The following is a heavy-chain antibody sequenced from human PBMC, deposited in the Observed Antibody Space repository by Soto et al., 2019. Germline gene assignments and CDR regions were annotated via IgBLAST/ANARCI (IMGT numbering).Heavy chain of an antibody. CDR1: GGSISSGGYY. Sequence: ASETLSLTCTVSGGSISSGGYYWSWIRQHPGKGLEWIGYIYYSGSTYYNPSLKSRVTISVDTSKNQFSLKLSSVTAADTAVYYCARVVAADVVWFDPWGQGTLVNVS. J-gene: IGHJ5*02. CDR2: IYYSGST. CDR3: ARVVAADVVWFDP. V-gene: IGHV4-31*03. D-gene: IGHD2-15*01.